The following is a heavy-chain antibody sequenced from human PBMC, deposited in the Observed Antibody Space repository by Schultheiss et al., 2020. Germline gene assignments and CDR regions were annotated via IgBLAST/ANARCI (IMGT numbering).Heavy chain of an antibody. CDR3: ATALETWWFDP. CDR1: GFTFSEYS. J-gene: IGHJ5*02. V-gene: IGHV3-21*04. CDR2: ISSSSNYI. Sequence: GGSLRLSCAASGFTFSEYSMNWVRQAPGKGLEWVSAISSSSNYIYYADSVKGRFTISRDDAKNTLYLQMRSLRAEDTAIYYCATALETWWFDPWGQGALVTVSS. D-gene: IGHD2-21*02.